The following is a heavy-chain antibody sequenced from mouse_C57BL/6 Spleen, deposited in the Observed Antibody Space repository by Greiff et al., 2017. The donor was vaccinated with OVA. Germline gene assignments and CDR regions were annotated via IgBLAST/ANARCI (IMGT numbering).Heavy chain of an antibody. CDR2: IDPENGDT. CDR3: TTGGDYDGSFAY. J-gene: IGHJ3*01. Sequence: VHVKQSGAELVRPGASVKLSCTASGFNIKDDYMHWVKQRPEQGLEWIGWIDPENGDTEYASKFQGKATITADTSSNTAYLQLSSLTSEDTAVYYCTTGGDYDGSFAYWGQGTLVTVSA. D-gene: IGHD2-4*01. CDR1: GFNIKDDY. V-gene: IGHV14-4*01.